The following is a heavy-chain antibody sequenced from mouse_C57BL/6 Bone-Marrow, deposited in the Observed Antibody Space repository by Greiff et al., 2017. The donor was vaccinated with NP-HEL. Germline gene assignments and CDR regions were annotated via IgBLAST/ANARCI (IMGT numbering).Heavy chain of an antibody. Sequence: QVQLQQPGAELVKPGASVKLSCKASGYTFTSYWMHWVKQRPGRGLEWIGRIDPNSGGTKYNEKFKSKDKLTVDKHSSAAYMQLSSLTSEDSAVYYCASQLGRGFAYWGQGTLVTVSA. J-gene: IGHJ3*01. V-gene: IGHV1-72*01. CDR2: IDPNSGGT. D-gene: IGHD4-1*02. CDR1: GYTFTSYW. CDR3: ASQLGRGFAY.